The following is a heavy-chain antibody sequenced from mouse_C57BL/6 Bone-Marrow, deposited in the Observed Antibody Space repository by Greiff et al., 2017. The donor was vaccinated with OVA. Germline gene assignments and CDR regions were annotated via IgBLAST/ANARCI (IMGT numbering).Heavy chain of an antibody. J-gene: IGHJ3*01. Sequence: SVKGRFTISRDNAKNTLYLQMSSLKSEDTAMYYCAIYDYDGGFAYWGQGTLVTVSA. CDR3: AIYDYDGGFAY. D-gene: IGHD2-4*01. V-gene: IGHV5-6*01.